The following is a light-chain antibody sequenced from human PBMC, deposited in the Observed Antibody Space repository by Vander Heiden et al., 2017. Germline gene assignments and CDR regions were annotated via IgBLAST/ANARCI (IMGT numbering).Light chain of an antibody. CDR3: QSSDSSLSGSFV. CDR2: GNN. Sequence: QSVLTQPRPVSRAPGQTVTISCTGSSSNIGAGYDVPWYQQLPGSAPKLLIYGNNNRPSGVPDRCSGSKSGPSASLAITGLQAEDEGNYYCQSSDSSLSGSFVFGTGTKVTVL. J-gene: IGLJ1*01. V-gene: IGLV1-40*01. CDR1: SSNIGAGYD.